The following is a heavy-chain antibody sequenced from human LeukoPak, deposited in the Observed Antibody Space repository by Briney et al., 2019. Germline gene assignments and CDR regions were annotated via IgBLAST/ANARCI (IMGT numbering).Heavy chain of an antibody. V-gene: IGHV3-23*01. J-gene: IGHJ4*02. CDR2: ISGSGGST. D-gene: IGHD3-10*01. CDR1: GFTFSNYA. CDR3: AKGRDYYGSGPTGYDY. Sequence: SAGSLRLSCAASGFTFSNYAMSWVRQAPGKGLEWVSAISGSGGSTYYADSVKGRFTISRDYSKNTLYLQMNSLRAEDTAVYYCAKGRDYYGSGPTGYDYWGQGTLVTVSS.